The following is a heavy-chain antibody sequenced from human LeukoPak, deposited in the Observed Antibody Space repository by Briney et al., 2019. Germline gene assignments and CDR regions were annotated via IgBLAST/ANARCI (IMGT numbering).Heavy chain of an antibody. J-gene: IGHJ4*02. Sequence: GGSLRLSCAASGFTFSSYWMSWVRQAPGKGLEWVANINQDGSEKYYVDSVKGRFTISRDNAKNSLYLQMNSLRDEDTAVYYCAKEAGCGLDYWGQGTLVTVSS. CDR1: GFTFSSYW. CDR3: AKEAGCGLDY. CDR2: INQDGSEK. V-gene: IGHV3-7*01. D-gene: IGHD2-21*01.